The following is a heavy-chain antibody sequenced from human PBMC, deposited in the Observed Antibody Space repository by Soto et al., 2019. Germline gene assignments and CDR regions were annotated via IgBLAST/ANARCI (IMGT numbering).Heavy chain of an antibody. D-gene: IGHD3-10*01. CDR2: ISAYNGNT. Sequence: GASVKVSCKASGYTFTSYGISWVRQAPGQGLEWMGWISAYNGNTNYAQKLQGRVTMTTDTSTSTAYMELRSLRSDDTAVYYCARDYYYGSGSYYTDYWGQGTLVTVSS. J-gene: IGHJ4*02. CDR1: GYTFTSYG. V-gene: IGHV1-18*01. CDR3: ARDYYYGSGSYYTDY.